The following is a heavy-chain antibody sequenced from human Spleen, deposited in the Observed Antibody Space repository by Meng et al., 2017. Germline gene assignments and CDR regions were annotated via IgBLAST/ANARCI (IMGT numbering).Heavy chain of an antibody. J-gene: IGHJ2*01. CDR3: ARGPGYGGNRYFDL. Sequence: SQTLSLTCAVYGGSFSGYYWTWIRQPPGKGLEWIGEINHSGSTAYNPSLKSRVSMSVDTSKNEFSLKLRSVAAADTAVFYCARGPGYGGNRYFDLWGRGTLVTVSS. CDR2: INHSGST. CDR1: GGSFSGYY. V-gene: IGHV4-34*01. D-gene: IGHD4-23*01.